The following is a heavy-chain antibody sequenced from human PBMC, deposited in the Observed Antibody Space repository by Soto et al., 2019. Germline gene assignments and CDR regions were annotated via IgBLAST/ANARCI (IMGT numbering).Heavy chain of an antibody. CDR1: GFTFSSYA. J-gene: IGHJ6*02. CDR2: ISGSGGST. D-gene: IGHD3-9*01. Sequence: GGSLRLSCAASGFTFSSYAMSWVRQAPGKGLEWVSAISGSGGSTYYADSVKGRFTISRDNSKNTLYLQMNSLRAEDTAVYYCAKGQTSLRYFDWLSHYYYGMDVWGQGTTVTVS. V-gene: IGHV3-23*01. CDR3: AKGQTSLRYFDWLSHYYYGMDV.